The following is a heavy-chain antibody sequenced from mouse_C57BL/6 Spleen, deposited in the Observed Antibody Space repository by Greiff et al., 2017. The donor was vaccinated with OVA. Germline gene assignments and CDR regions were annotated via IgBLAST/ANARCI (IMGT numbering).Heavy chain of an antibody. CDR1: GFSFNTYA. V-gene: IGHV10-1*01. D-gene: IGHD1-2*01. CDR2: IRSKSNNYAT. Sequence: EVHLVESGGGLVQPKGSLKLSCAASGFSFNTYAMNWVRQAPGKGLEWVARIRSKSNNYATYYADSVKDRFTISRADSESMLYLQMNNLKTEDTAMYYCVSSTAAMDYWGQGTSVTVSS. J-gene: IGHJ4*01. CDR3: VSSTAAMDY.